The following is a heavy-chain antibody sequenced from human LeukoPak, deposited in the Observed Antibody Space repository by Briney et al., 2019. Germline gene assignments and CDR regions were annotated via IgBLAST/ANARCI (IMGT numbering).Heavy chain of an antibody. J-gene: IGHJ4*02. Sequence: GGSLRLSCAASGFTFSSYAMTWVRQAPGKGLEWVSSISGSGGSTYYADSMKGRFTISRDNAKNTLYLQLNSLRAEDTGVFYCAKGPYHDFWSGPLQWRQGTLVTVSS. CDR3: AKGPYHDFWSGPLQ. V-gene: IGHV3-23*01. CDR2: ISGSGGST. CDR1: GFTFSSYA. D-gene: IGHD3-3*01.